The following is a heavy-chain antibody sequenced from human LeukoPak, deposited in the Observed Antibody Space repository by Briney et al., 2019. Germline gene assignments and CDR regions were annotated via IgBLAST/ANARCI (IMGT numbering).Heavy chain of an antibody. CDR3: AKDRGPYYYYGMDV. V-gene: IGHV3-30*18. CDR2: ISYDGSNK. J-gene: IGHJ6*02. D-gene: IGHD3-10*01. Sequence: GGSLRLSCAASGFTFSSYGMHWVRQAPGKGLEWEAVISYDGSNKYYADSVKGRFTISRDNSKNTLYLQMNSLRAEDTAVYYCAKDRGPYYYYGMDVWGQGTTVTVSS. CDR1: GFTFSSYG.